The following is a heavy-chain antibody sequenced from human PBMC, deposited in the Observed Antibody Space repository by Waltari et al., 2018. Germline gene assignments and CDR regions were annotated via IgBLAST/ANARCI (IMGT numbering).Heavy chain of an antibody. CDR3: VRDLRRGSYGY. CDR1: GFTFSSYE. D-gene: IGHD1-26*01. CDR2: ISSSGSTI. Sequence: EVQLVESGGGLVQPGGSLRLSCAASGFTFSSYEMNWVRQAPGKGLEWVSYISSSGSTIYYADSVKGRFTISRDNAKNSLYLQMNSLRAEDTAVYYCVRDLRRGSYGYWGQGTLVTVSS. V-gene: IGHV3-48*03. J-gene: IGHJ4*02.